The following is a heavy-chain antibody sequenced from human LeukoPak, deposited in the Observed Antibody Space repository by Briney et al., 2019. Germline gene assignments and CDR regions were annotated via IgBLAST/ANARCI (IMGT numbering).Heavy chain of an antibody. CDR1: GFTFSSYA. D-gene: IGHD1-7*01. J-gene: IGHJ4*02. V-gene: IGHV3-30-3*01. CDR2: ISYDGSNK. CDR3: ASWNYAVADNFDY. Sequence: GGSLRLSCAASGFTFSSYAMHWVRQAPGKGLEWVAVISYDGSNKYYADSVKGRFTISRDNSKNTLYLQMNSLRAEDTAVYYCASWNYAVADNFDYWGQGTLDTVSS.